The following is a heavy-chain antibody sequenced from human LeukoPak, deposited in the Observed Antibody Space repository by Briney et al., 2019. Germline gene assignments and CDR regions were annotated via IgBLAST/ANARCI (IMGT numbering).Heavy chain of an antibody. J-gene: IGHJ6*02. Sequence: GGSLRLSCAASGFTFSSYSMNRLRQAPGKGLEWVSYISSSSSSIYYADSVKGRFTISRDNAKNSLYLQMNSLRDEDTAVYYCARDWTATTRVDVWGQGTTVTVSS. CDR1: GFTFSSYS. D-gene: IGHD1-1*01. CDR3: ARDWTATTRVDV. CDR2: ISSSSSSI. V-gene: IGHV3-48*02.